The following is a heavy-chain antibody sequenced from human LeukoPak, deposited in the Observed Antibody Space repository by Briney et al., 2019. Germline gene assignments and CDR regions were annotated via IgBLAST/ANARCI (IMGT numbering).Heavy chain of an antibody. CDR2: ISAYNGNT. J-gene: IGHJ4*02. CDR1: GYTFTSYG. Sequence: ASVKVSCRASGYTFTSYGISWVRQAPGQGLEWMGWISAYNGNTNYAQKLQGRVTMTTDTSTSTAYMELRSLRSDDTAVYYCARVVLEYYYDSSGSKPVDYWGQGTLVTVSS. CDR3: ARVVLEYYYDSSGSKPVDY. V-gene: IGHV1-18*01. D-gene: IGHD3-22*01.